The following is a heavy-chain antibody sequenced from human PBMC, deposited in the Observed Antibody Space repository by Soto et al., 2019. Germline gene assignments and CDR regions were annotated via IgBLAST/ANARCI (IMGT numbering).Heavy chain of an antibody. Sequence: EVQLLESGGGLVQPGGSLRLSCAASGFTFSSYAMSWVRQAPGKGLEWVSAISGSGGSTYYADSVKGRFTISRDNSKNTLYLQMNSLRAEDTAVYYCAKGEVAITVGGVIRYCDYWGQGTLVTVAS. CDR2: ISGSGGST. J-gene: IGHJ4*02. D-gene: IGHD3-16*02. CDR3: AKGEVAITVGGVIRYCDY. CDR1: GFTFSSYA. V-gene: IGHV3-23*01.